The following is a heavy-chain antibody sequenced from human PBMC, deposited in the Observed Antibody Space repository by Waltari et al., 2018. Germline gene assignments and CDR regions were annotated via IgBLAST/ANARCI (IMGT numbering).Heavy chain of an antibody. V-gene: IGHV4-59*01. D-gene: IGHD2-21*02. CDR3: ARGGGGDWEWFDP. Sequence: QVQLQESGPSLLKTSETLSLICTVSGCSISGFYWSWVRQPPGKGLDWIGYIYYTGSTNFNPSLKSRVTMSVDTSKNQFSLKLSSVTAADTAFYYCARGGGGDWEWFDPWGQGTLVTVSS. J-gene: IGHJ5*02. CDR2: IYYTGST. CDR1: GCSISGFY.